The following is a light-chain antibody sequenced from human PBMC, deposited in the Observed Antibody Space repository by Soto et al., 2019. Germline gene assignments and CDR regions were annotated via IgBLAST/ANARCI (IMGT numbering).Light chain of an antibody. J-gene: IGKJ1*01. Sequence: EVVMTQSPATVSVSPGERATLSCRASQSVSTNLAWYQQKPGQAPRPLIYGASGRATAIPARFSGSGSGTEFTLTISSLQSEDCAIYYCQQYDKWPETFGQGTKVDIK. V-gene: IGKV3D-15*01. CDR2: GAS. CDR1: QSVSTN. CDR3: QQYDKWPET.